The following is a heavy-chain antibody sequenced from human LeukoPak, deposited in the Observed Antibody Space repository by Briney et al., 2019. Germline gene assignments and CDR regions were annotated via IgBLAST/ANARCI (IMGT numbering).Heavy chain of an antibody. CDR2: IYPGDSDT. J-gene: IGHJ4*02. CDR1: GYIFTKYW. CDR3: ARRLAYGDLDY. V-gene: IGHV5-51*01. D-gene: IGHD4-17*01. Sequence: KAGGSLRLSCTGSGYIFTKYWIGWVRQMPGKGLEWMGIIYPGDSDTRYSPSFQGQVTISADKSISTAYLQWSSLKASDSAMYYCARRLAYGDLDYWGQGTLVTVSS.